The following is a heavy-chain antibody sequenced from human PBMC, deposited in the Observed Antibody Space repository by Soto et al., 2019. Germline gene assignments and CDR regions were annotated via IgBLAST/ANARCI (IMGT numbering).Heavy chain of an antibody. D-gene: IGHD2-2*01. Sequence: GGSLRLSCAASGFTFSSYSMNWVRQAPGKGLEWVSSISSSSSYIYYADSVKGRFTISRDNAKNSLYLQMNSLRAEDTAVYYCASIPEGVCSSTSCPNDAFDIWGQGTMVTVSS. J-gene: IGHJ3*02. CDR2: ISSSSSYI. CDR3: ASIPEGVCSSTSCPNDAFDI. CDR1: GFTFSSYS. V-gene: IGHV3-21*01.